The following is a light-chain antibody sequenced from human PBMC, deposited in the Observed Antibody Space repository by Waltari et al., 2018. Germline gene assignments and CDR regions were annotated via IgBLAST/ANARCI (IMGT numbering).Light chain of an antibody. J-gene: IGKJ4*01. CDR3: QQFISYPRT. CDR2: DAS. V-gene: IGKV1-13*02. CDR1: QGINTA. Sequence: IQLTQSPSSLSASLGARVTITCRACQGINTALAWYQQKPGKAPNLLIYDASNLESGVPARFSGSGSGTDFSLTISSLQPEDFATYYCQQFISYPRTFGGGTKVEIK.